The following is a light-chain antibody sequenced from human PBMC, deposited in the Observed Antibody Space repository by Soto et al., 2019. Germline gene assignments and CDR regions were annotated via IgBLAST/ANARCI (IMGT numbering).Light chain of an antibody. CDR2: AAS. CDR3: QQYQNYPPS. V-gene: IGKV1-16*02. J-gene: IGKJ1*01. Sequence: DIEMTQSQSSLSASVGDRVTITCRASQGINNFLAWFQQKPGKAPKSLIYAASTLQTGAPSKFSGSGSEKDFNLIINRVQPEDFANYDCQQYQNYPPSFGQGTQVEIK. CDR1: QGINNF.